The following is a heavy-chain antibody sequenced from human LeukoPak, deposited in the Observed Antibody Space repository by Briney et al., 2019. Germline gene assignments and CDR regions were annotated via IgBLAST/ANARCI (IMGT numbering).Heavy chain of an antibody. V-gene: IGHV3-21*01. J-gene: IGHJ4*02. Sequence: GGSLRLSCAASGFTFSSYSMNWVRRAPGKGPEWVSSISSSSSYIYYADSVKGRFTISRDNAKNSLYLQMNSLRVEDTAVYYCARGRDQKSGGYWGQGTLVTVSS. CDR1: GFTFSSYS. CDR2: ISSSSSYI. CDR3: ARGRDQKSGGY. D-gene: IGHD3-10*01.